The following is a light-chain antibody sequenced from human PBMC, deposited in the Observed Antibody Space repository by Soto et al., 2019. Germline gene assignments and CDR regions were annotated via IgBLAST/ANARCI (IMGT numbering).Light chain of an antibody. V-gene: IGKV3-20*01. Sequence: EIVLTQSPGTLSLSPGERATLSCRASQSVSSSYLAWYRQKPGQAPRLLIYGTSSRATAIPDRFSGSGSGTDFTLTISRLEPEDIAVYYCQQYGSSSWTFGQGTKV. J-gene: IGKJ1*01. CDR1: QSVSSSY. CDR3: QQYGSSSWT. CDR2: GTS.